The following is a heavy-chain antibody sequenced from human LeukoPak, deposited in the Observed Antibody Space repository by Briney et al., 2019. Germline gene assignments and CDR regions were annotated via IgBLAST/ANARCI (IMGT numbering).Heavy chain of an antibody. CDR2: IYTSGST. J-gene: IGHJ4*02. CDR1: GGSISSGSYY. V-gene: IGHV4-61*02. CDR3: ARSPNPLAPLDY. Sequence: SETLSLTCTVSGGSISSGSYYWSWIRQPAGKGLEWIGRIYTSGSTNYNPSLKSRVTISVDTSKNQFSLKLSSVTAADTAVYYCARSPNPLAPLDYWGQGTLVTVSS.